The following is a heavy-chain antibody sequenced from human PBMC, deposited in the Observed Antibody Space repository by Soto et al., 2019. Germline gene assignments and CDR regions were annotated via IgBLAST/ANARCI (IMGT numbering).Heavy chain of an antibody. CDR1: GGSFSAYY. V-gene: IGHV4-34*12. D-gene: IGHD1-26*01. Sequence: SSETLSLTCAVYGGSFSAYYWSWVRQPPGKGLEWIGEIIHSESTKYNPSLESRVTISVDTSKNQFSLKLSSVTAADTAVYYCARQRPTDGRWEFANYYGMDVWGQGTPVTVSS. J-gene: IGHJ6*02. CDR3: ARQRPTDGRWEFANYYGMDV. CDR2: IIHSEST.